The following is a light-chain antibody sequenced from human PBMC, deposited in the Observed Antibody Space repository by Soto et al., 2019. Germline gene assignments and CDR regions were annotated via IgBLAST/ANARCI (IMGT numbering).Light chain of an antibody. Sequence: DIQMTQSPSSLSASVGDRVTITCRASQNIANYLNWYQQKPGKAPNLLIYAASSLQSGVPSRFSGSGSGTDFTLTISSLPPEDFATYYCQHSYTTPITFGQGTRLEIK. CDR3: QHSYTTPIT. CDR2: AAS. J-gene: IGKJ5*01. V-gene: IGKV1-39*01. CDR1: QNIANY.